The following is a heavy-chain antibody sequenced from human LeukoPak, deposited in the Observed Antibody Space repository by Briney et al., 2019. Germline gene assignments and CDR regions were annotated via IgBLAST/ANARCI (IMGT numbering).Heavy chain of an antibody. Sequence: SETLSLTCTVSGGSISSYYWSWLRQPPGKGLEWIGYIYYSGSTNYNPSLKSRVTISVDTSKNQLSLKLSSVTAADTAVYYCARDGISVAGTLPSAFDIWGQGTMVTVSS. V-gene: IGHV4-59*01. CDR2: IYYSGST. CDR3: ARDGISVAGTLPSAFDI. CDR1: GGSISSYY. D-gene: IGHD6-19*01. J-gene: IGHJ3*02.